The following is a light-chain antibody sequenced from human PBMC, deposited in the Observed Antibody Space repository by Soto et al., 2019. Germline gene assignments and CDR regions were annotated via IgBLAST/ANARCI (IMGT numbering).Light chain of an antibody. Sequence: EVVMTQSPATLSVSPGERATLSCRASQSVSNNLAWYQQKPGQAPRLFIYSASTRATGIPARFSGSASGTEFTLTISSLQSEDFAVYYCQQYNEWPLTFGGGTKVENK. J-gene: IGKJ4*01. V-gene: IGKV3-15*01. CDR1: QSVSNN. CDR2: SAS. CDR3: QQYNEWPLT.